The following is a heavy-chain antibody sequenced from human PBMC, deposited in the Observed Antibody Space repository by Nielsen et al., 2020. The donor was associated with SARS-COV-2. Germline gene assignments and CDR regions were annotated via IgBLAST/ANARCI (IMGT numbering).Heavy chain of an antibody. Sequence: WIRQPPGKGLEWVSSISSSSSYIYYADSVKGRFTISRDNSKNTLYLQMNSLRAEDTAVYYCAKDPDYYDSSGYYYEQYFQHWGQGTLVTVSS. D-gene: IGHD3-22*01. CDR2: ISSSSSYI. J-gene: IGHJ1*01. V-gene: IGHV3-21*04. CDR3: AKDPDYYDSSGYYYEQYFQH.